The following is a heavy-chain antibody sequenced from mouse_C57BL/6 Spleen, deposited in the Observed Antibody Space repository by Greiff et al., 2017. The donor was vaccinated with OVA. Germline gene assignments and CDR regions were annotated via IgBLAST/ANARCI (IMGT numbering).Heavy chain of an antibody. CDR3: ARQLGPSDYFDY. J-gene: IGHJ2*01. CDR1: GFTFSSYG. V-gene: IGHV5-6*01. CDR2: ISSGGSYT. Sequence: EVKLVESGGDLVKPGGSLKLSCAASGFTFSSYGMSWVRQTPDKRLEWVATISSGGSYTYYPDSVKGRFTISRDNAKNTMYLQKSSRKSEDTTMYYCARQLGPSDYFDYWGKGTTLTVSS. D-gene: IGHD4-1*01.